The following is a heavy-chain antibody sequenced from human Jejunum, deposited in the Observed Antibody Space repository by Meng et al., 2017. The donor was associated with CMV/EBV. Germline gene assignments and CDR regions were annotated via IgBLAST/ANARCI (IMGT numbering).Heavy chain of an antibody. CDR3: ASQYYYDSSSAPRFDY. V-gene: IGHV4-4*02. CDR1: GASISTSNW. D-gene: IGHD3-10*01. Sequence: GASISTSNWWSWVRQPPGKGLEWIGEIYHGGTTNYNPSLKSRVTISVDKSQNQFSLKLNSVTAADTAIYYCASQYYYDSSSAPRFDYWGQGTLVTVSS. CDR2: IYHGGTT. J-gene: IGHJ4*02.